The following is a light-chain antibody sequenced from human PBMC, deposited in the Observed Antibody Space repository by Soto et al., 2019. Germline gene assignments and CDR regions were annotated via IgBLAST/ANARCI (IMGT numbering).Light chain of an antibody. CDR3: QHYHSYTLT. CDR1: QGISSY. Sequence: AIRMTQSPSSFSASTGDRVTITCRASQGISSYLAWYQQKPGKAPKLLIYAASTLQSGVPSRFSGSGSGTDFNLTINRLQTEDFATYDCQHYHSYTLTFGGGTKVDIK. J-gene: IGKJ4*01. V-gene: IGKV1-8*01. CDR2: AAS.